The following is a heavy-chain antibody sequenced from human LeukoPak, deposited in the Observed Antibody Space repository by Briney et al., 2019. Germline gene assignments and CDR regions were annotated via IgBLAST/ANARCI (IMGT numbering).Heavy chain of an antibody. CDR3: ARENGYRYDY. CDR2: IMPLFGTA. CDR1: GGTFSRND. Sequence: SVKVSCKASGGTFSRNDISWVRQAPGQGLEWMGGIMPLFGTAKNAQKFQGRVTITADKSTSTAYMELSNLRSEDTALYYCARENGYRYDYWGQGTLVTVSS. D-gene: IGHD5-18*01. V-gene: IGHV1-69*06. J-gene: IGHJ4*02.